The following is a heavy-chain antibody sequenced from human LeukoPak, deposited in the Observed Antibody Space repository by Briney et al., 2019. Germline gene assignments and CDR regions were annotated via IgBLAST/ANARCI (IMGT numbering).Heavy chain of an antibody. V-gene: IGHV3-66*01. CDR2: MYSGGST. CDR1: GFTVSSNY. Sequence: GGSLRLSCAASGFTVSSNYMNWVRQAPGKGLEWVSVMYSGGSTFYGDSVKGRFTISRDNSMNTLYLQMNSLRVDDTAVYYCAREQVVVGRGYYGMDVWGQGTTVAVSS. J-gene: IGHJ6*02. D-gene: IGHD2-2*01. CDR3: AREQVVVGRGYYGMDV.